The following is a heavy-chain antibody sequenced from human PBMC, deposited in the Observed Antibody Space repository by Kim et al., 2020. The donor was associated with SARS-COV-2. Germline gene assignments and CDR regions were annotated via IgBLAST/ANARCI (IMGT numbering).Heavy chain of an antibody. D-gene: IGHD3-22*01. CDR2: IYYSGST. J-gene: IGHJ4*02. CDR1: GGSISSSSYY. V-gene: IGHV4-39*01. Sequence: SETLSLTCTVSGGSISSSSYYWGWIRQPPGKGLEWIGSIYYSGSTYYNPSLKSRVTISVDTSKNQFSLKLSSVTAADTAVYYCARLPNPNTHSYYYDSSGYYNWGQGTLVTVSS. CDR3: ARLPNPNTHSYYYDSSGYYN.